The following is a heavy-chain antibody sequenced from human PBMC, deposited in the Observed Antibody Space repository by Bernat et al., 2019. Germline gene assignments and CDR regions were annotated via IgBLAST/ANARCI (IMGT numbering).Heavy chain of an antibody. CDR2: IYGGGST. D-gene: IGHD6-19*01. V-gene: IGHV3-53*05. Sequence: EVQLVETGGGLIQPGGSLRLSCAASGFTVSSNYMSWVRQAPGKGLEWVSVIYGGGSTYYADSVKGRFTISRDNSKNTLYLQMNSLRAEDTAVYYCARDAAGSGWYGGWFDPWGQGTLVTVSS. CDR1: GFTVSSNY. J-gene: IGHJ5*02. CDR3: ARDAAGSGWYGGWFDP.